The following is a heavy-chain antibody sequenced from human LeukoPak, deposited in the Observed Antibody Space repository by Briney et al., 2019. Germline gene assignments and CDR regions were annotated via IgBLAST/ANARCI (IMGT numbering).Heavy chain of an antibody. CDR2: ISSGGTTM. J-gene: IGHJ4*02. CDR1: GFTFSSFE. Sequence: GGSLRLSCAASGFTFSSFEMNWVRQAPGKGLEWVSYISSGGTTMYYADSVKGRFTISRDNAKNSLYLQMNSLRAEDTAVYYCARDYYGSGSYYYFFDYWGQGTLVTVSS. CDR3: ARDYYGSGSYYYFFDY. V-gene: IGHV3-48*03. D-gene: IGHD3-10*01.